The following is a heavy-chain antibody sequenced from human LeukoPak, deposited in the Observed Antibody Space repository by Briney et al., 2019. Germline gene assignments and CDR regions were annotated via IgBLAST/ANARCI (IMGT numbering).Heavy chain of an antibody. V-gene: IGHV4-59*12. CDR2: IYYSGST. D-gene: IGHD5-18*01. CDR1: GGSISSYY. Sequence: SENLSLTCTVSGGSISSYYWSWIRQPPGKGLEGIGYIYYSGSTNYNPSLKSRVTISVDTSKNQFSLKLSSVTAADTAVYYCARDGTSYGYSGYYYYYMDVWGKGTTVTVSS. J-gene: IGHJ6*03. CDR3: ARDGTSYGYSGYYYYYMDV.